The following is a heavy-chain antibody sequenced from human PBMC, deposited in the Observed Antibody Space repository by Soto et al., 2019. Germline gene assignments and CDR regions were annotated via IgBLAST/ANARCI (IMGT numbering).Heavy chain of an antibody. CDR3: ARRHSSSSAFDP. V-gene: IGHV5-10-1*01. CDR1: GYSFTSYW. J-gene: IGHJ5*02. CDR2: IDPSDSYT. Sequence: EVQLVQSGAEVKKSGESLRISCKGSGYSFTSYWISWVRQMPGKGLEWMGRIDPSDSYTNYSPSFQGHVTISADKSISTASLQWSSLKASDTAMYYCARRHSSSSAFDPWGQGTLVTVSS. D-gene: IGHD6-13*01.